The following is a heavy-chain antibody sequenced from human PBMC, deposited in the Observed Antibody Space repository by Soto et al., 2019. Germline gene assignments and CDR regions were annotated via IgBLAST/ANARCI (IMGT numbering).Heavy chain of an antibody. CDR2: IKQDGSET. CDR3: AKGRGGSGSLTPRVDF. J-gene: IGHJ4*02. CDR1: GVTFSSYW. V-gene: IGHV3-7*03. D-gene: IGHD3-10*01. Sequence: GGSLRLSCAAPGVTFSSYWMSWVRQAPGKGLEWVANIKQDGSETYYVDSVKGRFTVSRDGSKNTLYLQMSSLRAEDTALYYCAKGRGGSGSLTPRVDFWGQGTLVTVSS.